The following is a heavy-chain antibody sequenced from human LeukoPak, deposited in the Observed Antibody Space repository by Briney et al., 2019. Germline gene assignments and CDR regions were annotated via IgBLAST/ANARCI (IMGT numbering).Heavy chain of an antibody. D-gene: IGHD5-12*01. V-gene: IGHV4-59*01. Sequence: SEPLSLTCTVPGGSISSYYWSWIRRPPGKGLEWIGYIYYSGCTNYNPSLKSRVTISVDTSKNKFSLKLSSVTAAGTAVYYGARWCGYDYPPAPRYDWFDPWGQGTLVTVSS. J-gene: IGHJ5*02. CDR2: IYYSGCT. CDR3: ARWCGYDYPPAPRYDWFDP. CDR1: GGSISSYY.